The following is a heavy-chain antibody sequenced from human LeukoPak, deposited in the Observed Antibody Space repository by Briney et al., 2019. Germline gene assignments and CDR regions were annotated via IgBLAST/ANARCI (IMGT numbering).Heavy chain of an antibody. CDR3: ARDPGFGSSYYYYYYGMDV. CDR2: INHNGNVN. Sequence: GGSLRLSCAASGFTFSSYWMNWARQAPGKGLEWVASINHNGNVNYYVDSVKGRFTISRDNAKNSLYLQMNSLRAEDAAVYYCARDPGFGSSYYYYYYGMDVWGQGTTVTVSS. CDR1: GFTFSSYW. V-gene: IGHV3-7*03. J-gene: IGHJ6*02. D-gene: IGHD2-2*01.